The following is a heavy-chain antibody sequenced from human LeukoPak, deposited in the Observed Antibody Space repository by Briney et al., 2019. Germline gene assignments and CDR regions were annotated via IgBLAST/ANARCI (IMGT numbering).Heavy chain of an antibody. CDR1: GGSISRGSYY. V-gene: IGHV4-61*02. CDR3: ARAGGYLLYFDS. CDR2: VYTTGCT. J-gene: IGHJ4*02. Sequence: PSETLSLTCTVSGGSISRGSYYWIWIRQPAGKGLEWIGRVYTTGCTDYNPSLKSRVTISVDTSKNEFSLKLNSVTAADTAVYYCARAGGYLLYFDSWGQGTLATVSS. D-gene: IGHD5-12*01.